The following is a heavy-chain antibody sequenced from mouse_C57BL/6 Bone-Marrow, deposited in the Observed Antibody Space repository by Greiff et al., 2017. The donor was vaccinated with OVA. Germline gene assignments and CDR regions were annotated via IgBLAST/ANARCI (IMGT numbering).Heavy chain of an antibody. J-gene: IGHJ2*01. CDR1: GFNIKDDY. Sequence: VQLQQSGAELVRPGASVKLSCTASGFNIKDDYMHWVKQRPEQGLEWIGWIDPENGDTEYGSKFQGKATITADTSSNTAYLQLSSLTSEDTAVYNCTAYGNLDYWGKGTTLTVSS. CDR2: IDPENGDT. V-gene: IGHV14-4*01. CDR3: TAYGNLDY. D-gene: IGHD2-1*01.